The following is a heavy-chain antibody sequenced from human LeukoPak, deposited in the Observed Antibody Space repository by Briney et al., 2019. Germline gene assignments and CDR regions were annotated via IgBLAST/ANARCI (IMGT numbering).Heavy chain of an antibody. CDR3: ARVIGSLAAEVGHEIFDY. D-gene: IGHD6-6*01. Sequence: RSGGSLRLSCAASGFTFDDYGMSWVRQVPGKGLEWVSGINWNGGSTGYADSVKGRFTISRDNAKNSLYLQMNSLRAEDTAVYYCARVIGSLAAEVGHEIFDYWGQGTLVTVSS. CDR1: GFTFDDYG. J-gene: IGHJ4*02. CDR2: INWNGGST. V-gene: IGHV3-20*04.